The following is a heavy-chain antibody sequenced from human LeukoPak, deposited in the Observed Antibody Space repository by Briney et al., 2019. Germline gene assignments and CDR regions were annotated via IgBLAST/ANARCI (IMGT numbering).Heavy chain of an antibody. Sequence: GGSLRLSCAASQFTFSSYAMSWVRQAPGKGLECVSVISDRGGSTYYADSVKGRFTISRDNSKNTLYLQMNSLRADDTAVYYCARREDSSDWYTDFWGQGTLVTVSS. D-gene: IGHD6-19*01. V-gene: IGHV3-23*01. CDR1: QFTFSSYA. CDR2: ISDRGGST. CDR3: ARREDSSDWYTDF. J-gene: IGHJ4*02.